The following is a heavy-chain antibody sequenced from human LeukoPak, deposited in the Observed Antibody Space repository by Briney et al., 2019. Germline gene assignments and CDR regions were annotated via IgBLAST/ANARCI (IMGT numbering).Heavy chain of an antibody. CDR3: ARGGGSYDFWSGYDY. J-gene: IGHJ4*02. Sequence: RGSLRLSCAASGFTFSSYSMNWVRPAPGKGLEWVSSISSSSSYIYYADSVKGRFTISRDNAKNSLYLQMNSLRAEDTAVYYCARGGGSYDFWSGYDYWGQGTLVTVSS. D-gene: IGHD3-3*01. CDR2: ISSSSSYI. V-gene: IGHV3-21*01. CDR1: GFTFSSYS.